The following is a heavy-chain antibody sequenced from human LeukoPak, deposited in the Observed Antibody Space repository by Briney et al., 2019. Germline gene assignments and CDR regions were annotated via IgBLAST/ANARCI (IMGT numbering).Heavy chain of an antibody. CDR2: ISVYSGDT. CDR3: ARAPSFGDYGGDY. Sequence: ASVKVSCKASGYNFTNYGISWVRQAPGQALEWMGWISVYSGDTNYAHKLQGRLTLTTDTSPATAYLELRSLTSDDTAVYYCARAPSFGDYGGDYWGQGTLVTVSS. J-gene: IGHJ4*02. V-gene: IGHV1-18*01. D-gene: IGHD4-17*01. CDR1: GYNFTNYG.